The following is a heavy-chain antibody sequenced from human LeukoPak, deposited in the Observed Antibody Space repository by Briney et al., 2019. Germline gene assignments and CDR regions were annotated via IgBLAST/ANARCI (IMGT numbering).Heavy chain of an antibody. CDR3: AREIREDYFDY. D-gene: IGHD1-26*01. CDR2: IYTSGST. Sequence: SETLTLTCTVSTVSFSSFYWSWIRQPAGKGLEWIGRIYTSGSTNYKPSLRSRVTMSVDMSNSQFSLKLSSVTAADTAVYYCAREIREDYFDYWCPGTLVTVSS. J-gene: IGHJ4*02. V-gene: IGHV4-4*07. CDR1: TVSFSSFY.